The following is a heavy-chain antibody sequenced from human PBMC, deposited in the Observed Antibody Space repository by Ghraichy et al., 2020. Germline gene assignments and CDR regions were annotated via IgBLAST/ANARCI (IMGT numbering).Heavy chain of an antibody. CDR1: GGSISSGGYY. D-gene: IGHD2-2*01. CDR2: IYYSGST. J-gene: IGHJ5*02. Sequence: SETLSLTCTVSGGSISSGGYYWSWIRQHPGKGLEWIGYIYYSGSTYYNPSLKSRVTISVDTSKNQFSLKLSSVTAADTAVYYCARGYCSSTSCYEGYNWFDPWGQGTLVTVSS. CDR3: ARGYCSSTSCYEGYNWFDP. V-gene: IGHV4-31*03.